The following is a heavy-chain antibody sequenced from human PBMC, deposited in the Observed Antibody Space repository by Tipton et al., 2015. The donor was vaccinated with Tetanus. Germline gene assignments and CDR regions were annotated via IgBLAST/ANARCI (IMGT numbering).Heavy chain of an antibody. J-gene: IGHJ5*02. CDR3: ARSSIAGRWFDP. CDR2: INPSGGST. V-gene: IGHV1-46*01. D-gene: IGHD6-6*01. CDR1: GYTFTSYY. Sequence: QVQLVQSGAEVKKPGASVKVSCKASGYTFTSYYMHWVRQAPGQGLEWMGIINPSGGSTSYAQKFQGRVTMTRDTSTSTVYMELSSLRSEDMAVYYCARSSIAGRWFDPWGQGTLVTVSS.